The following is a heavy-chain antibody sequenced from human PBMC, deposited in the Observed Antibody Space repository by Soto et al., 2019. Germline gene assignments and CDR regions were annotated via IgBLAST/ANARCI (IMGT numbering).Heavy chain of an antibody. V-gene: IGHV1-69*13. CDR3: ARDEYSDYGNYYGSWFDP. Sequence: SVKGSCKASGGTFSSSAISWGRQAPGQGLEWMGGIIPIFGTANYAQKFQGRVTITADESTSTAYMELSSLRSEDTAVYYCARDEYSDYGNYYGSWFDPWGQGTLVTVSS. D-gene: IGHD4-17*01. CDR2: IIPIFGTA. CDR1: GGTFSSSA. J-gene: IGHJ5*02.